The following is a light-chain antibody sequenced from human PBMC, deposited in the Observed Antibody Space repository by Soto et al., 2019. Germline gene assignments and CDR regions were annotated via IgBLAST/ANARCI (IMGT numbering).Light chain of an antibody. Sequence: EIVLTQSPGTLPLSPGERATLSCRASQSVSSSYLAWYQQKPGQAPRLLIYGASSRATGIPDRFSGSGSGTDFTLTITRLEPEDCAVYYCQQHGNSPRTFGQGTKVDIK. CDR2: GAS. V-gene: IGKV3-20*01. J-gene: IGKJ1*01. CDR3: QQHGNSPRT. CDR1: QSVSSSY.